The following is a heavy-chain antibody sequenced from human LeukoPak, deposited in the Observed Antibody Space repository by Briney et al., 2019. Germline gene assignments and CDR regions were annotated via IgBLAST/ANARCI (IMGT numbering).Heavy chain of an antibody. CDR2: IGASGGGT. D-gene: IGHD2-15*01. CDR3: ALRPAGYCSGGSCYWSGY. V-gene: IGHV3-23*01. J-gene: IGHJ4*02. Sequence: GGSLRRSCAASGLTFSSYVRSWVRQAPGKGLEWVSGIGASGGGTYYADSVKGRFTISRDNSKNTLYLQMNSLRAEDTAVYYCALRPAGYCSGGSCYWSGYWGQGTLVTVSS. CDR1: GLTFSSYV.